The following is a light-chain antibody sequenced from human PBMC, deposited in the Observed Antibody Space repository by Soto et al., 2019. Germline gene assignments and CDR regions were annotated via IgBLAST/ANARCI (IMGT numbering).Light chain of an antibody. Sequence: IQMAQSPSWLSASLGDIVTIPCRASQSISSYLNWYQQKPGKAPKLLIYAASSLQSGVPARFSGSGRGSGTDFTLTISSLQPEDFAVYYCQHFGNSLWTFGQGSKVDIK. J-gene: IGKJ1*01. CDR2: AAS. V-gene: IGKV1-39*01. CDR1: QSISSY. CDR3: QHFGNSLWT.